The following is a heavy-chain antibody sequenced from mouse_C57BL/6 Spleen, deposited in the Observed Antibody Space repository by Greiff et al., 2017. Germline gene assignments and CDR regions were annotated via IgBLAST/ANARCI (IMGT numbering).Heavy chain of an antibody. J-gene: IGHJ2*01. CDR3: ARQTHDGYYRYYFDY. Sequence: EVMLVESGPELVKPGASVKIPCKASGYTFTDYNMDWVKQSHGKSLEWIGNNNPNNGGTSNNQKFKGKATLTVDKSSSTAYMELRSLTSEDTSVYYCARQTHDGYYRYYFDYWGQGTTLTVSS. V-gene: IGHV1-18*01. CDR1: GYTFTDYN. D-gene: IGHD2-3*01. CDR2: NNPNNGGT.